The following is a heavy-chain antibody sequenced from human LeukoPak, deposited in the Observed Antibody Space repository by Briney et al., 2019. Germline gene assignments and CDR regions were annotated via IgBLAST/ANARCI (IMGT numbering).Heavy chain of an antibody. D-gene: IGHD3-22*01. CDR3: AREGRVGYYDSSGEGRRRHYFDY. J-gene: IGHJ4*02. Sequence: EASVKVSCKASGGTFSSYAISWVRQAPGQVLEWMGRIIPILGIANYAQKFQGRVTITADKSTSTAYMELSSLRSEDTAVYYCAREGRVGYYDSSGEGRRRHYFDYWGQGTLVTVSS. CDR1: GGTFSSYA. V-gene: IGHV1-69*04. CDR2: IIPILGIA.